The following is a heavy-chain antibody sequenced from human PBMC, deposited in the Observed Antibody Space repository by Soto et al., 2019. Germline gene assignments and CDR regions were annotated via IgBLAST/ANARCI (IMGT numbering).Heavy chain of an antibody. CDR1: GFTFRNQG. Sequence: QVQLVESGGGGVQPGGSLRLSCAASGFTFRNQGMQWVRQAPGKGLECLAVIAYDGSNAFYRDSVKGRFTVSRDNSKNTLYLHMDSLRSKDTGVYYCARGDREDILVVVGARPGEYGIDIWGQGTMVTVSS. CDR2: IAYDGSNA. J-gene: IGHJ6*02. V-gene: IGHV3-30*03. D-gene: IGHD2-15*01. CDR3: ARGDREDILVVVGARPGEYGIDI.